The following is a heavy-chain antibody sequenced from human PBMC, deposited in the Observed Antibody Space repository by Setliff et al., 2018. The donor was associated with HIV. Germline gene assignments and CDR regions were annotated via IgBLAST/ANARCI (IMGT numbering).Heavy chain of an antibody. V-gene: IGHV4-39*01. J-gene: IGHJ4*01. CDR3: VRHDPPNSGRFYFDL. CDR1: GGSISTYSYC. Sequence: SETLSLTCSVFGGSISTYSYCWGWVRQPPGMGLEWIGSIYHTANTHYSPSLETRVAIFVDTSKNQFSLRLSSVTAADSAMYYCVRHDPPNSGRFYFDLWGRGTLVTVSS. D-gene: IGHD1-26*01. CDR2: IYHTANT.